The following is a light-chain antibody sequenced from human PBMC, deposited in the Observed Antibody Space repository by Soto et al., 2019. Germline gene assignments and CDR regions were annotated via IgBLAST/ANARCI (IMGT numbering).Light chain of an antibody. CDR2: AAS. Sequence: EIVMTQSPATLSVSPGERATLSCRASQIVNNNVAWYQQKPGQAPRLLIYAASTRATGIPARFSGSASGTEFTLTISSLQSEDFAVYYCQQYNNWLYTFGQGTNLEIK. J-gene: IGKJ2*01. CDR1: QIVNNN. CDR3: QQYNNWLYT. V-gene: IGKV3-15*01.